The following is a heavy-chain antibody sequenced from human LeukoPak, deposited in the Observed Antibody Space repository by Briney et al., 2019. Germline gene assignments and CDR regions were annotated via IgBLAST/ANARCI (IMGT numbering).Heavy chain of an antibody. CDR1: GFTFSGYS. CDR3: AREEWVRLTL. D-gene: IGHD5-12*01. J-gene: IGHJ4*02. CDR2: ISSSSSNI. Sequence: GGSLRLSCADSGFTFSGYSMNWVRQAPGKGLEWVSFISSSSSNIYYADSVKGRFTISRDNAKNSLYLQMNSLRDEDTAVYYCAREEWVRLTLWGQGTLVTVSS. V-gene: IGHV3-48*02.